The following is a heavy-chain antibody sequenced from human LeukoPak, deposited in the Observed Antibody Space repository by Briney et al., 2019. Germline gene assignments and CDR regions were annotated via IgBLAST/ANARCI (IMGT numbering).Heavy chain of an antibody. CDR1: GYTFTGYY. CDR2: INPNSGGT. D-gene: IGHD3-3*01. V-gene: IGHV1-2*02. CDR3: ARSRGVENWFDP. Sequence: ASVKVSCKASGYTFTGYYMHWVRQAPGQGLEWMGWINPNSGGTNYAQKFQGRVTMTRDTSISTAYMELSRLRSDDTAVYYCARSRGVENWFDPWGQGTLVTVSS. J-gene: IGHJ5*02.